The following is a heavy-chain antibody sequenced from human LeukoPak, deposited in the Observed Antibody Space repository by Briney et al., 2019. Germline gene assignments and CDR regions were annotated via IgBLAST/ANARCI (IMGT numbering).Heavy chain of an antibody. CDR1: AGTFSSYA. CDR2: IIPIFGIA. V-gene: IGHV1-69*04. CDR3: AREGLELRSFYGMDV. Sequence: ASVKVSCKASAGTFSSYAISWVRQAPGQGLEWMGRIIPIFGIANYAQKFQGRVTITADKSTSTAYMELSSLRSEDAAVYYCAREGLELRSFYGMDVWGQGTTVTVSS. D-gene: IGHD1-7*01. J-gene: IGHJ6*02.